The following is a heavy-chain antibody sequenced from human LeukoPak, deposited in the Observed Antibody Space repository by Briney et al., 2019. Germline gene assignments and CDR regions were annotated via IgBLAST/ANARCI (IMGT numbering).Heavy chain of an antibody. V-gene: IGHV3-23*01. CDR3: AKDRSFGWFGESNWFDP. D-gene: IGHD3-10*01. Sequence: GGSLRLSCAASGFTFSNYAMSWVRQAPGKGLEWVSTISGGSDRTYYTDSVKGRFTISRDNSKNTLYLQMNSLRAEDTAVYYCAKDRSFGWFGESNWFDPWGQGTLVTVSS. J-gene: IGHJ5*02. CDR2: ISGGSDRT. CDR1: GFTFSNYA.